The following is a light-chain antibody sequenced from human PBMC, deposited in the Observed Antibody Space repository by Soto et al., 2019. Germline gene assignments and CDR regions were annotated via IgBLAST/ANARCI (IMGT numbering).Light chain of an antibody. CDR1: SSDVGGYNY. CDR2: EVS. Sequence: QSVLTQPPSASGSPGQSVTISCTGTSSDVGGYNYVSWYQQHPGKAPKLMIYEVSKRPSGVPDRFSGSKSGNTASLTVSGLQAEDEADYYCSLYAGSNIFDVFGAGTKVSVL. J-gene: IGLJ1*01. V-gene: IGLV2-8*01. CDR3: SLYAGSNIFDV.